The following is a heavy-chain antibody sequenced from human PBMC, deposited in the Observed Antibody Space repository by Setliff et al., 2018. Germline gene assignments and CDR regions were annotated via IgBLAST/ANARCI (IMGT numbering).Heavy chain of an antibody. V-gene: IGHV3-74*01. Sequence: PGGSLRLSCAASGFTFSSYWMHWVRQVPGKGLVWVSRINSDGSSTSYADSVKGRFTISRDNAKNTLFLQMNSLRDEDTARYYCGSWSVVAAGTDWGQGTLVTVSS. J-gene: IGHJ4*02. D-gene: IGHD2-15*01. CDR3: GSWSVVAAGTD. CDR1: GFTFSSYW. CDR2: INSDGSST.